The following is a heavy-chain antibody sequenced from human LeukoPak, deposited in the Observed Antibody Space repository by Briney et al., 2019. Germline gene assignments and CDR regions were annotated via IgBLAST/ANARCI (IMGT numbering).Heavy chain of an antibody. V-gene: IGHV3-30*03. CDR3: VSSAEYQLLSGYFDY. CDR2: ISYDGSNK. J-gene: IGHJ4*02. Sequence: PGRSLRLSCAAYGFTFSSYAMHWDRQAPGKGLEWVAVISYDGSNKYYADSVKGRFTISRDNSKNTLYLQMNSLRAEDTAVYYCVSSAEYQLLSGYFDYWGQGTLVTVSS. CDR1: GFTFSSYA. D-gene: IGHD2-2*01.